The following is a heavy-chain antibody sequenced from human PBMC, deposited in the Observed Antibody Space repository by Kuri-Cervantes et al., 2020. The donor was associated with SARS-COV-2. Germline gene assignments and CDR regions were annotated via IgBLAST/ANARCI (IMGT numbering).Heavy chain of an antibody. CDR3: ARGHSGDNWGHFYGMDV. V-gene: IGHV3-21*01. J-gene: IGHJ6*02. CDR1: GFTFNTYS. Sequence: GGSLRLSCVGSGFTFNTYSLNWVRQAPGKGLEWVASISSSRPYIFYADSVKGLFTVSRDNAKKSLFLQMNSLRVEDTAVYYCARGHSGDNWGHFYGMDVWGLGTTVTVSS. D-gene: IGHD4-23*01. CDR2: ISSSRPYI.